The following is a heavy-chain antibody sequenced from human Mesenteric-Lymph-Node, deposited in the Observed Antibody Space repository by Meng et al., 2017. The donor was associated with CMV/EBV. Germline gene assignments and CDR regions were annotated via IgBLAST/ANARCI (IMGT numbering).Heavy chain of an antibody. V-gene: IGHV3-30*02. CDR1: GFTFSSHG. Sequence: GGSLRLSCVASGFTFSSHGMHWVRRAPGRGLEWVSFIRYHGTDTYYADAVKGRFTVSRDNSKNALYLQMNSLRAEDTALYYCARDSGSYHYWGQGTLVTVSS. J-gene: IGHJ4*02. CDR2: IRYHGTDT. D-gene: IGHD1-26*01. CDR3: ARDSGSYHY.